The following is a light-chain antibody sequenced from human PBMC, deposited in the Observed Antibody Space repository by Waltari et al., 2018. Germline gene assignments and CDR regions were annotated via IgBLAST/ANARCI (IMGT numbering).Light chain of an antibody. CDR3: MQSLQTPLT. J-gene: IGKJ4*01. V-gene: IGKV2-28*01. CDR1: QSLLHSNGYYY. CDR2: LGS. Sequence: DIVMTQSPLSLPVTPGEPASISCRSSQSLLHSNGYYYLDWYLQKPGQSPQCLIYLGSNRASGVPDRFTGSGSGTTFTLKISRVEAEDVGVYYCMQSLQTPLTFGGGTKVEIK.